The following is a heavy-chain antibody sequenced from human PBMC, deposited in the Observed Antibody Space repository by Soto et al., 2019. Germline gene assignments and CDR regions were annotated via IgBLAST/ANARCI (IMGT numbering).Heavy chain of an antibody. Sequence: QWQVQESGPGLVKPSETLSLTCTVSGGSITFNFWSWIRQPPGKGLEWIGYVFHTGNTDYNPSRKSRVTISFDTSKNRLSLKLDSVTAADPAVYYCARGSGWLDYWGQGTLVTVSS. CDR3: ARGSGWLDY. J-gene: IGHJ4*02. CDR1: GGSITFNF. V-gene: IGHV4-59*08. CDR2: VFHTGNT. D-gene: IGHD6-19*01.